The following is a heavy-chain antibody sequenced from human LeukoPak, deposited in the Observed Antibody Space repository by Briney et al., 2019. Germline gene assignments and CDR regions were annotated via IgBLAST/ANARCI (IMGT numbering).Heavy chain of an antibody. CDR3: ARDRITTGFRNWFDP. V-gene: IGHV3-30*04. J-gene: IGHJ5*02. D-gene: IGHD3-10*01. CDR1: GCTFSSYA. Sequence: GGSLRLSCAASGCTFSSYAMHWVRQAPGKGLEWVAVISYDGSNKYYADSVKGRFTISRDNSKNTLYLQMNSLRAEDTAVYYCARDRITTGFRNWFDPWGQGTLVTVSS. CDR2: ISYDGSNK.